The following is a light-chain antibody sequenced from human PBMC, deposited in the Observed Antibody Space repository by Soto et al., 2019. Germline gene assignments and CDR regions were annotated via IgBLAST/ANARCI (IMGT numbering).Light chain of an antibody. Sequence: QPVLTQSPSASASLGASVKLTCTLSSGHSSYAIAWHQQQPEKGPRYLMKLNSDGSHSKWDGIPDRFSGSSSGAERYLTISRLQSEDEADYYCQTWGTGIQVFGGGTKVTVL. J-gene: IGLJ2*01. CDR3: QTWGTGIQV. V-gene: IGLV4-69*01. CDR2: LNSDGSH. CDR1: SGHSSYA.